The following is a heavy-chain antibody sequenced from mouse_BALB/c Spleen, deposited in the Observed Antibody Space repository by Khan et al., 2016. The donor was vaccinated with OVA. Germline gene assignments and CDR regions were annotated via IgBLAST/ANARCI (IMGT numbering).Heavy chain of an antibody. Sequence: QLQESGPGLVKPSQSLSLTCTVTGYSITSDYAWNWIRQFPGNKLEWMGYISYIGSTSYNPSLKSRISITRDTSKNQFFLQLNSVTTEDTATYYCARLGPGFAYWGQGTLVTVSA. CDR2: ISYIGST. CDR3: ARLGPGFAY. J-gene: IGHJ3*01. V-gene: IGHV3-2*02. CDR1: GYSITSDYA. D-gene: IGHD4-1*01.